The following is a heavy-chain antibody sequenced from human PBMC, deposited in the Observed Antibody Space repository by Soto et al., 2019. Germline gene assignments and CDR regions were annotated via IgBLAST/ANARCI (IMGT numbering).Heavy chain of an antibody. J-gene: IGHJ4*02. CDR1: GGTFGSYT. CDR2: IIPILGIA. Sequence: QVQLVQSGAEVKKPGSSVKVSCKASGGTFGSYTISWVRQAPGQGLEWMGRIIPILGIANYAQKFQGRVTITADKSTSTAYMELSSLRSEDTAVYYCAKNTYYYDSSGSLNYFDYWGQGTLVTVSS. CDR3: AKNTYYYDSSGSLNYFDY. D-gene: IGHD3-22*01. V-gene: IGHV1-69*02.